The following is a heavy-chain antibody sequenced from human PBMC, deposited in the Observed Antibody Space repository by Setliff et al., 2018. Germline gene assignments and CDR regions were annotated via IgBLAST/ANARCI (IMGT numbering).Heavy chain of an antibody. CDR2: INAGNGNT. J-gene: IGHJ4*02. V-gene: IGHV1-3*01. CDR3: ARGWAALGIIGY. CDR1: GYTFTSYA. D-gene: IGHD7-27*01. Sequence: ASVKVSCKASGYTFTSYAMHWVRQAPGQRLEWMGWINAGNGNTKYSQKFQGRVTITRDTSANTAYMELSSLRSEDTAVYYCARGWAALGIIGYWGQGTLVTVSS.